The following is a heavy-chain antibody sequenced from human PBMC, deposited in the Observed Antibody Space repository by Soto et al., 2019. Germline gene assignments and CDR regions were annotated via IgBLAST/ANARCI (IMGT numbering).Heavy chain of an antibody. CDR3: ARETTSYLATAFDP. V-gene: IGHV4-34*09. D-gene: IGHD1-7*01. CDR1: GGSFSGYY. CDR2: ISYSGST. J-gene: IGHJ5*02. Sequence: PSETLSLTCAVYGGSFSGYYWSWIRQHPGKGLEWIGYISYSGSTYYNPSLKSRVNISVDTSRNQFSLKLSSVTAGDTAVYYCARETTSYLATAFDPWGQGTLVTVSS.